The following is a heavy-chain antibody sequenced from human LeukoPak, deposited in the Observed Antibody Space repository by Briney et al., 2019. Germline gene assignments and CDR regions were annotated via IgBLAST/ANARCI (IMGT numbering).Heavy chain of an antibody. J-gene: IGHJ4*02. CDR2: IIPIFGTA. CDR3: ARYYYGSGSYRYFDY. CDR1: GGTFSSYA. D-gene: IGHD3-10*01. Sequence: SVKVSCKASGGTFSSYAISWVRQAPGQGLEWMGRIIPIFGTANYAQKFQGRVTITTDESTSTAYMELSSLRSEDTAVYYCARYYYGSGSYRYFDYWGQGTLVTVSS. V-gene: IGHV1-69*05.